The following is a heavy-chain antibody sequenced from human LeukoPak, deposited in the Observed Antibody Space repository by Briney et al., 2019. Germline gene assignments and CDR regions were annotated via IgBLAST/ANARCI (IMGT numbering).Heavy chain of an antibody. J-gene: IGHJ4*02. CDR3: AREIVGAALGFDY. Sequence: GGSLRLSCAASGFTFSSYAMHRVRQAPGKGLEWVAVISYDGSNKYYADSVKGRFTISRDNSKITLYLQMNSLRAEDTAVYYCAREIVGAALGFDYWGQGTLVTVSS. CDR2: ISYDGSNK. V-gene: IGHV3-30-3*01. D-gene: IGHD1-26*01. CDR1: GFTFSSYA.